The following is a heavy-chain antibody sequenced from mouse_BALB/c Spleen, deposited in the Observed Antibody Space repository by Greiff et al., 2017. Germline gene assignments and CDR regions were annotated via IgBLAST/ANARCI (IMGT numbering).Heavy chain of an antibody. V-gene: IGHV10S3*01. Sequence: EVQLVETGGGLVQPKGSLKLSCAASGFTFNTNAMNWVRQAPGKGLEWVARIRSKSNNYATYYADSVKDRFTISRDDSQSMLYLQMNNLKTEDTAMYYCVRADDGYYWYFDVWGAGTTVTVSS. CDR2: IRSKSNNYAT. D-gene: IGHD2-3*01. CDR1: GFTFNTNA. J-gene: IGHJ1*01. CDR3: VRADDGYYWYFDV.